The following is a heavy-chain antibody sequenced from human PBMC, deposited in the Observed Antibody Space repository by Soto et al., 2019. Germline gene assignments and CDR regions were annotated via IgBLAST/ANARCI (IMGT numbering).Heavy chain of an antibody. J-gene: IGHJ6*02. D-gene: IGHD3-22*01. Sequence: QVQLVQSGGEVKKPGASVKVSCKASGYTFTTYDLSWVRQAPGQGLEWMGWISAYNGNTNYAQNLQGRVTMTTDTSTSTAYMDRRSLRSDDTAVYYCARVIGYYYHMDVWGQGTTVTVSS. CDR2: ISAYNGNT. CDR1: GYTFTTYD. V-gene: IGHV1-18*01. CDR3: ARVIGYYYHMDV.